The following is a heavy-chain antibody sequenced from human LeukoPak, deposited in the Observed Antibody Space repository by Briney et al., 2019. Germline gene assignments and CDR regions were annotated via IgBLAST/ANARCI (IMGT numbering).Heavy chain of an antibody. J-gene: IGHJ3*02. V-gene: IGHV3-33*06. CDR1: GFIFRSFG. D-gene: IGHD6-13*01. Sequence: GGSLRLSCAASGFIFRSFGMHWVRQAPGKGLEWVAVMWYAEENKYYADSVKGRFTISRDNSKNTLYLQMNSLRAEDTAVYYCAKDASFSSSWLHAFDIWGQGTMVTVSS. CDR2: MWYAEENK. CDR3: AKDASFSSSWLHAFDI.